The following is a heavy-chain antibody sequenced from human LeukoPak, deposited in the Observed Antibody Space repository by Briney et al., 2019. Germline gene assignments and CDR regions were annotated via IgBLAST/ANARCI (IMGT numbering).Heavy chain of an antibody. CDR1: GFTFSSYE. Sequence: GGSLRLSCAASGFTFSSYEMNWVRQAPGKGLEWVSYISSSGSTIYYADSVKGRFTISRDNAKNSLYMQMNSLRAEDTAVYYCAGDELLYGMDVWGQGTTVTVSS. CDR3: AGDELLYGMDV. J-gene: IGHJ6*02. CDR2: ISSSGSTI. D-gene: IGHD4-23*01. V-gene: IGHV3-48*03.